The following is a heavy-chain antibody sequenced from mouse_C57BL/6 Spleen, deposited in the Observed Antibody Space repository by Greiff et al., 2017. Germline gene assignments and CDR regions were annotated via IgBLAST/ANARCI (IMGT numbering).Heavy chain of an antibody. CDR2: INPSNGGT. D-gene: IGHD1-1*01. CDR3: ARSGIYYYGSPFDY. CDR1: GYTFTSYW. V-gene: IGHV1-53*01. Sequence: QVQLQQPGTELVKPGASVKLSCKASGYTFTSYWMHWVKQRPGQGLEWIGNINPSNGGTNYNEKFKRKATLTVDKSSSTAYMQLSSLTSEDSAVYYCARSGIYYYGSPFDYWGQGTTLTVAS. J-gene: IGHJ2*01.